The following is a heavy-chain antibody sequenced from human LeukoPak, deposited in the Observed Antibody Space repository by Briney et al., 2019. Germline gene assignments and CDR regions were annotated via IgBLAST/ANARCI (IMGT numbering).Heavy chain of an antibody. CDR1: GFAFSDLW. D-gene: IGHD2-15*01. J-gene: IGHJ4*02. Sequence: GGSLRLSCAASGFAFSDLWMSWVRQAPGKGLERVANIRHDGNAKNYVPSVRGRFTISRDNAKNSLYLQMNSLTVEDTAVYYCATSHDSAGNDWGQGTLVTVSS. V-gene: IGHV3-7*01. CDR3: ATSHDSAGND. CDR2: IRHDGNAK.